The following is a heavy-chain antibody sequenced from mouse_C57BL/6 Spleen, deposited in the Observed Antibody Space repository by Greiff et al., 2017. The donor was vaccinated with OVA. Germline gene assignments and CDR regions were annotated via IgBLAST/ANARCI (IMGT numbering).Heavy chain of an antibody. V-gene: IGHV1-52*01. J-gene: IGHJ4*01. CDR1: GYTFTSYW. D-gene: IGHD1-1*02. CDR3: ARGGFTMDY. CDR2: IDPSDSET. Sequence: QVQLQQPGAELVRPGSSVKLSCKASGYTFTSYWMHWVKQRPIQGLEWIGNIDPSDSETHYNEKFKDKATLTVDKSSSTAYMQLSSLTSEDSADYYGARGGFTMDYWGQGTSVTVSS.